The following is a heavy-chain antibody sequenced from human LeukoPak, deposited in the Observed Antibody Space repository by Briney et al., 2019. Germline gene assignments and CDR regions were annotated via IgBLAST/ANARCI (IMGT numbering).Heavy chain of an antibody. CDR2: LNPHSGGT. CDR3: ARGLRIINGLDV. Sequence: GASVTVSCKASGYTLRDYYIYWVRQAPGQGLEWLGLLNPHSGGTNYAQKFHGRVTLTSDTSISTAYMELSPLTSDDPAIYYCARGLRIINGLDVWGQGTTVIVSS. J-gene: IGHJ6*02. CDR1: GYTLRDYY. V-gene: IGHV1-2*02. D-gene: IGHD2-15*01.